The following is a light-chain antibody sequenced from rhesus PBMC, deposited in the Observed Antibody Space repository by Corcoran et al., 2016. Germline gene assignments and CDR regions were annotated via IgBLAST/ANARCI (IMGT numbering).Light chain of an antibody. CDR1: QGISNY. V-gene: IGKV1S14*01. J-gene: IGKJ1*01. Sequence: DIQMTQSPSSLSASVGDTVTITCRASQGISNYLAWYQQKPRKAPQPLIHYASHLEIGGPSRFSGSGSGTDFTLTLSSLQPEAFATYYCQQHNSYPPTFGPGTKVDIK. CDR2: YAS. CDR3: QQHNSYPPT.